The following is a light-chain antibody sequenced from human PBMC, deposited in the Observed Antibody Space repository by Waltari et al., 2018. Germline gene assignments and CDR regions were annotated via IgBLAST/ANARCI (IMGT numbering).Light chain of an antibody. CDR2: RNN. CDR1: SSNLGSNL. V-gene: IGLV1-47*01. CDR3: ASWDDDLSGVV. Sequence: QSLLTQPPSASGTPGQRVTISCSGSSSNLGSNLVYWYQQIPGTAPKLLMSRNNQRPSGVPDRISGSKSGTSASLAIGGLRSEDEAEYYCASWDDDLSGVVFGGGTKVTVL. J-gene: IGLJ2*01.